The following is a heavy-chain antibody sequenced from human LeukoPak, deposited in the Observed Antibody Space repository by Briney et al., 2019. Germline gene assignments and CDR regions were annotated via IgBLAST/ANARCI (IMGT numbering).Heavy chain of an antibody. CDR1: GDSVSSNSAA. CDR2: TYYRSKWYN. Sequence: SQTLSLTCAISGDSVSSNSAAWNWIRQSPSRGLEWLGRTYYRSKWYNDYAVSVKSRITINPDTSKNQFSLQLNSVTPEDTAVYYCARGTRNYYDSSGYYYRDGDYAFDIWGQGTMVTVSS. CDR3: ARGTRNYYDSSGYYYRDGDYAFDI. V-gene: IGHV6-1*01. D-gene: IGHD3-22*01. J-gene: IGHJ3*02.